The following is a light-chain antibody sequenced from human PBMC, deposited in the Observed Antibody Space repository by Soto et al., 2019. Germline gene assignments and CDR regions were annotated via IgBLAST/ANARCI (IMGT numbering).Light chain of an antibody. J-gene: IGKJ1*01. CDR1: QTVSSSY. CDR2: GAS. CDR3: QQYGSSSWT. V-gene: IGKV3-20*01. Sequence: EIVLTQSPGTLSLSPGERATLSCRASQTVSSSYLAWYQQKPGQAPRLLIYGASSRATGMSDRFSGSGSGTDFTLTISRLEPEDFAVYYCQQYGSSSWTFGQGTKVDIK.